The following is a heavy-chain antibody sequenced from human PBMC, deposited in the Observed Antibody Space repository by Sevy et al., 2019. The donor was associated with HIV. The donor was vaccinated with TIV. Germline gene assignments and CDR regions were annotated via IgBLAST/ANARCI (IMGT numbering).Heavy chain of an antibody. Sequence: SETLSLTCTVSGVSISPYYWAWIRQPPGKGLECIGFSGNTNYNPSIKTRVTTSVDTSKNQFSLKLSSVTAADTAIYYCARGGPNQQQLDYFDYWGQGTLVTVSS. CDR1: GVSISPYY. CDR3: ARGGPNQQQLDYFDY. CDR2: SGNT. V-gene: IGHV4-59*01. D-gene: IGHD6-13*01. J-gene: IGHJ4*02.